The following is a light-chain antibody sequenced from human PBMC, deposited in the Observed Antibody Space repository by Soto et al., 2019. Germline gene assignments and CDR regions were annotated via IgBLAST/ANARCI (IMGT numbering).Light chain of an antibody. V-gene: IGLV4-69*01. CDR3: QTWGTGIRV. Sequence: QSVLTQSPSASASLGASVKLTCTLTSGHSSYAIAWHQQQPEKGPRYLMKVNSDGSHIQGDGIPDRFSGSSSEAERYLTIASQHYEDEDDYYCQTWGTGIRVFGGGTKLTVL. J-gene: IGLJ3*02. CDR1: SGHSSYA. CDR2: VNSDGSH.